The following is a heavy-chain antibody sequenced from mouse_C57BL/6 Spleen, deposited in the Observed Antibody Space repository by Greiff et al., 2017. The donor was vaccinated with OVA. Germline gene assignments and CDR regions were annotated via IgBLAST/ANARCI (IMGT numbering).Heavy chain of an antibody. V-gene: IGHV2-4*01. J-gene: IGHJ4*01. D-gene: IGHD2-14*01. CDR1: GFSLTSYG. CDR3: AKGGNSYAMDY. CDR2: IWSGGST. Sequence: VQGVESGPGLVQPSQSLSITCTVSGFSLTSYGVHWVRQPPGKGLEWLGVIWSGGSTDYNAAFISRLSISKDNSKSQVFFKMNSLQADDTAIYYCAKGGNSYAMDYWGQGTSVTVSS.